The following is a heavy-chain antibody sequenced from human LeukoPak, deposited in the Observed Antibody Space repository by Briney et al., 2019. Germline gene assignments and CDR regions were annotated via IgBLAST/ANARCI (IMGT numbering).Heavy chain of an antibody. Sequence: GGSLRLSCAASGFTFSSYAMHWVRQAPGKGLEWVAVISYDGSNKYYADSVKGRFTISRDNSKNTLYLQMNSLRAGDTAVYYCARPTELRYFDWSPGGYFQHWGQGTLVTVSS. CDR1: GFTFSSYA. D-gene: IGHD3-9*01. CDR2: ISYDGSNK. CDR3: ARPTELRYFDWSPGGYFQH. J-gene: IGHJ1*01. V-gene: IGHV3-30-3*01.